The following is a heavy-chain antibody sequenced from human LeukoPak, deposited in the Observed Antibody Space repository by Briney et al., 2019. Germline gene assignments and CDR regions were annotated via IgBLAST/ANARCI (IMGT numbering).Heavy chain of an antibody. CDR2: ISGSGGGT. J-gene: IGHJ4*02. CDR3: AKNPQEDTAMVHYFDY. V-gene: IGHV3-23*01. Sequence: SGGSLRLSCAASGFTFSSYAMSWVRQAPGKGLEWVSAISGSGGGTYYADSVKGRFTISRDNSKNTLYLQMNSLRAEDTAVYYCAKNPQEDTAMVHYFDYWGQGTLVTVSS. D-gene: IGHD5-18*01. CDR1: GFTFSSYA.